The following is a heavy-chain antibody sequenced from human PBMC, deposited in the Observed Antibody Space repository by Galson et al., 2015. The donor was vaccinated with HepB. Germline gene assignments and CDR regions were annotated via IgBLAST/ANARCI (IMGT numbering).Heavy chain of an antibody. D-gene: IGHD3-22*01. CDR3: ARVLDYYDSSGLDAFDI. Sequence: SLRLSCAASGFTFSSYWMSWVRQAPGKGLEWVANIKQDGSEKYYVDSVKGRFTISRDNAKNSLYLQMNSLRAEDTAVYYCARVLDYYDSSGLDAFDIWGQGTMVTVSS. V-gene: IGHV3-7*03. J-gene: IGHJ3*02. CDR1: GFTFSSYW. CDR2: IKQDGSEK.